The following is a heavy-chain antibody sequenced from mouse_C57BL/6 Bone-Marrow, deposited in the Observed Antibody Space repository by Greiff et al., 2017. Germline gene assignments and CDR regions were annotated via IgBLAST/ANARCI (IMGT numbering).Heavy chain of an antibody. V-gene: IGHV6-6*01. D-gene: IGHD1-1*01. Sequence: EVHLVESGGGLVQPGGSMKLSCAASGFTFSDAWMDWVRQSPEKGLEWVAEIRNKANNHATYYSESVQGRFTISRDDSKSSVYLQMNSLRAEDTGIYYCTRCHYYGSRGDAMDYWGQGTSVTVSS. J-gene: IGHJ4*01. CDR3: TRCHYYGSRGDAMDY. CDR2: IRNKANNHAT. CDR1: GFTFSDAW.